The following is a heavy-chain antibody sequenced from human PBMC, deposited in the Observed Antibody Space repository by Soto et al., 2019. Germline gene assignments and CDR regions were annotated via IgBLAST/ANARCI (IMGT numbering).Heavy chain of an antibody. J-gene: IGHJ5*02. V-gene: IGHV4-4*07. CDR2: IYATGTT. CDR1: GASISGFY. D-gene: IGHD1-1*01. CDR3: VRDGTKTLRDWFDP. Sequence: SEIRSLTCTVSGASISGFYWSWIRKSAGKGLEWIGRIYATGTTDYNPSLKSRVMMSVDTSKKQFSLKLRSVTAADTAVYYCVRDGTKTLRDWFDPWGQGISVTVSS.